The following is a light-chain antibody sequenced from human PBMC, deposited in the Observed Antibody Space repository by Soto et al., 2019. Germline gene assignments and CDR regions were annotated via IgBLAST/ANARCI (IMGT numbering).Light chain of an antibody. CDR2: DAS. Sequence: AIQLTQSPSSLSASVGDRVTITCRASQGISSALAWYQQKPGKATKRLIYDASSLESGVPSRFSVGGSVPDFTLGIISLRPEDFATYYWQQFNSYPITCGQGTRLEIK. J-gene: IGKJ5*01. CDR3: QQFNSYPIT. V-gene: IGKV1-13*02. CDR1: QGISSA.